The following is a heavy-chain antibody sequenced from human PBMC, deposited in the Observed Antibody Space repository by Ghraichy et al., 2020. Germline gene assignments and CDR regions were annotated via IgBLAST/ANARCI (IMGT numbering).Heavy chain of an antibody. V-gene: IGHV4-61*01. CDR3: ARFTVTYGMDV. CDR1: GGSVSSGSYH. D-gene: IGHD4-11*01. J-gene: IGHJ6*02. CDR2: IYYSGST. Sequence: TLSLTCTVSGGSVSSGSYHWSWIRQPPGKGLEWIGYIYYSGSTNYNPSLKSRVTISVDTSKNQFSLKLSSVTAADTAVYYCARFTVTYGMDVWGQGTTVTVSS.